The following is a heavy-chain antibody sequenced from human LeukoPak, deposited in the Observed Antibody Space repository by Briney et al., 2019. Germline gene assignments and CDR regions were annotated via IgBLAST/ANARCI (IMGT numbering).Heavy chain of an antibody. CDR3: ARDISRVYSSGWYES. D-gene: IGHD6-19*01. Sequence: GGSLRLSCEASGFIFISYGMHWVRQAPGKGLEWVAVIWYDGNKKYYADSVKGRFTISRDNSKNTLYLQMNSLRAEDTAVYYCARDISRVYSSGWYESWGQGTLVTVSS. V-gene: IGHV3-33*01. J-gene: IGHJ4*02. CDR1: GFIFISYG. CDR2: IWYDGNKK.